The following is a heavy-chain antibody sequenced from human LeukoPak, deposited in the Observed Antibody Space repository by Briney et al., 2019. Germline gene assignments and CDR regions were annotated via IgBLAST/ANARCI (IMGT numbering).Heavy chain of an antibody. Sequence: PSETLSLTCTVSGGSISSYYWSWIRQPPGKGLEWIGYIYYSGSTNYNPSLKSRVTISVDTSKNQFSLELSSVTAADTAVYYCARNDGGYYFDYWGQGTLVAVSS. CDR3: ARNDGGYYFDY. CDR2: IYYSGST. J-gene: IGHJ4*02. CDR1: GGSISSYY. V-gene: IGHV4-59*08. D-gene: IGHD4-23*01.